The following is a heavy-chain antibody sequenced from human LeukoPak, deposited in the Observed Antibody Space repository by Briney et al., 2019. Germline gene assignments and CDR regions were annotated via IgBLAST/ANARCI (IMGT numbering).Heavy chain of an antibody. CDR1: GFTFSGYA. CDR2: ISYDGTKK. J-gene: IGHJ6*02. V-gene: IGHV3-30-3*01. Sequence: GGSLRLSCAASGFTFSGYALHWVRQAPGKGLEWVAVISYDGTKKYYADSVKGRFTISRDNSKNTLYLQMNSLRAEDTAVYYCTRAKGIAVAGQFYYGMDVWGQGTTVTVSS. D-gene: IGHD6-19*01. CDR3: TRAKGIAVAGQFYYGMDV.